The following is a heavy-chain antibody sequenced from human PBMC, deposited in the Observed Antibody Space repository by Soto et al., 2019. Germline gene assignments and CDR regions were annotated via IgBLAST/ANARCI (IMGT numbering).Heavy chain of an antibody. V-gene: IGHV4-59*01. D-gene: IGHD2-15*01. J-gene: IGHJ4*02. Sequence: QVQLQESGPGLVKPSETLSLTCTVSGDSMSTNYWTWIRQPPGKGLEWIAYVHYTGSATYNPSLKSRVTISVDTSKNQISLKVSSVTAADTAVYYCAGGRGDARGTRFDYWGQGTLVTVSS. CDR2: VHYTGSA. CDR1: GDSMSTNY. CDR3: AGGRGDARGTRFDY.